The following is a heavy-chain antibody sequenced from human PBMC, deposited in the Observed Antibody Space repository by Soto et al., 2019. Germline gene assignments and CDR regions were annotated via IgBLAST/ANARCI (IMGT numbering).Heavy chain of an antibody. CDR2: IDPSDSYT. J-gene: IGHJ6*02. CDR3: ARFNLEYSSSSYYYYYGMDV. Sequence: GESLKISCKGSGYSFTSYWISWVRQMPGKGLEWMGRIDPSDSYTNYSPSFQGHVTISADKSISTAYLQWSSLKASDTAMYYCARFNLEYSSSSYYYYYGMDVWGQGTTVTV. CDR1: GYSFTSYW. V-gene: IGHV5-10-1*01. D-gene: IGHD6-6*01.